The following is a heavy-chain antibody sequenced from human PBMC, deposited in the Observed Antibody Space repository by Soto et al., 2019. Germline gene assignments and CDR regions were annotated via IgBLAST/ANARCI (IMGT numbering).Heavy chain of an antibody. V-gene: IGHV1-69*12. CDR2: ITATFGAV. Sequence: QVQLVQSGAEVKKVGSSVKVSCKGSGGTFSSSAMSWMRQAPGQGLEWMGGITATFGAVNYAQKFQGRLTITADEFTDTAYMELSSLTSEGSAVYYCAIDGRTSCRWFDPWGQGTLVRVSS. CDR1: GGTFSSSA. CDR3: AIDGRTSCRWFDP. J-gene: IGHJ5*02.